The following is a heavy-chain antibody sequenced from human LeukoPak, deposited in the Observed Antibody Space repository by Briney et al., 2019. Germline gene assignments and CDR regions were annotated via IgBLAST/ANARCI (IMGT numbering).Heavy chain of an antibody. V-gene: IGHV3-30*18. J-gene: IGHJ4*02. CDR1: GFTFSSYG. Sequence: PGGSLRLSCAASGFTFSSYGMHWVRQAPGKGLEWVAVISYDGSNKYYADSVKGRFTISRDNSKNTLYLQMNSLRAEDTAVYYCAKDSSGWPRNYFDYWGQGTLVTVSS. CDR3: AKDSSGWPRNYFDY. D-gene: IGHD6-19*01. CDR2: ISYDGSNK.